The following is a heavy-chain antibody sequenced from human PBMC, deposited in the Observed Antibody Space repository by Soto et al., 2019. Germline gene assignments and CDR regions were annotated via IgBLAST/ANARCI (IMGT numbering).Heavy chain of an antibody. CDR3: AREVVVPAAPYYYYYMDV. CDR2: MNPNSGNT. J-gene: IGHJ6*03. Sequence: ASVKVSCKASGYTFTSYDINWVRQATGQGLEWMGWMNPNSGNTGYAQKFQGRVTMTRNTSISTAYMELSSLRSEDTAVYYCAREVVVPAAPYYYYYMDVWGKGTTVTVSS. CDR1: GYTFTSYD. V-gene: IGHV1-8*01. D-gene: IGHD2-2*01.